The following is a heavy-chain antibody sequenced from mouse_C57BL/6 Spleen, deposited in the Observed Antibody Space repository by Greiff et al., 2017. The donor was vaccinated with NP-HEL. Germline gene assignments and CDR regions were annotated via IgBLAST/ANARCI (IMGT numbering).Heavy chain of an antibody. Sequence: EVQGVESGGDLVKPGGSLKLSCAASGFTFSSYGMSWVRQTPDKRLEWVATISSGGSYTYYPDSVKGRFTISRDNAKNTLYLQMSSLKSEDTAMYYCARDPYGNFDYWGQGTTLTVSS. D-gene: IGHD2-1*01. J-gene: IGHJ2*01. CDR1: GFTFSSYG. CDR3: ARDPYGNFDY. V-gene: IGHV5-6*01. CDR2: ISSGGSYT.